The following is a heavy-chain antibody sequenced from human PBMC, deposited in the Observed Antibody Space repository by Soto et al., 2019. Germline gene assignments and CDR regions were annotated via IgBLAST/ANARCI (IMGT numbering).Heavy chain of an antibody. J-gene: IGHJ6*02. Sequence: PSETLSLTCAVSGYSIRSGYFWGWIRQPPGKGLEWIGSMYHSGITYYNLSLKSRVTISVDTSKNQLSLKLSSATAADTAVYYCARDDTPTYGMDVWGQGTTVTAP. CDR3: ARDDTPTYGMDV. CDR2: MYHSGIT. D-gene: IGHD3-22*01. CDR1: GYSIRSGYF. V-gene: IGHV4-38-2*02.